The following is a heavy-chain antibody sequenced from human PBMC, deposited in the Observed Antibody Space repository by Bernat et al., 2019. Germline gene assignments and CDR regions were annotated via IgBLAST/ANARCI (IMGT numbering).Heavy chain of an antibody. CDR1: GFTFSSYA. V-gene: IGHV3-33*08. D-gene: IGHD6-13*01. CDR2: IWYDGSNK. J-gene: IGHJ4*02. Sequence: VQLVESGGGLVQPGRSLRLSCAASGFTFSSYAMHWVRQAPGKGLEWVAVIWYDGSNKYYADSVKGRFTISRDNSKNTLYLQMNSLRAEDTAVYYCAREGNEYSSSWKRHHDYWGQGTLVTVSS. CDR3: AREGNEYSSSWKRHHDY.